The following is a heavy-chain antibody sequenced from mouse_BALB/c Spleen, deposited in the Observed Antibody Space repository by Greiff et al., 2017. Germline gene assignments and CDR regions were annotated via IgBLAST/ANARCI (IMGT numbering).Heavy chain of an antibody. CDR3: ARSYGHYYAMDY. Sequence: VQLKQSGAELVKPGASVKLSCTASGFNIKDTYMHWVKQRPEQGLEWIGRIDPANGNTKYDPKFQGKATITADTSSNTAYLQLSSLTSEDTAVYYCARSYGHYYAMDYWGQGTSVTVSS. CDR2: IDPANGNT. J-gene: IGHJ4*01. CDR1: GFNIKDTY. V-gene: IGHV14-3*02. D-gene: IGHD1-2*01.